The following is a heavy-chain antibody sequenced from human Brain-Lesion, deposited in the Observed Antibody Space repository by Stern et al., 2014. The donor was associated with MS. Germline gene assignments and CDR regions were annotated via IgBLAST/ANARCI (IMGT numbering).Heavy chain of an antibody. J-gene: IGHJ3*02. CDR2: IHHTGAT. D-gene: IGHD2-21*01. Sequence: QLVQSGPGLVKPSQTLSLSCTVSGAPVSSGGYYWSWIRQLPGKGLEWVGYIHHTGATFYNPSLKSRVAISVDTSENQFSLKLTSVTAADTAVYYCAAIGPRMEGACFDIWGQGTMVTVSS. CDR1: GAPVSSGGYY. CDR3: AAIGPRMEGACFDI. V-gene: IGHV4-31*03.